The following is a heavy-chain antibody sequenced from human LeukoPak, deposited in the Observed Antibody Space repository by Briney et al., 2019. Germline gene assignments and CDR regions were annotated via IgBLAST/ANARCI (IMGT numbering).Heavy chain of an antibody. J-gene: IGHJ6*03. CDR2: ISGSGGST. CDR1: GFTFSSYA. V-gene: IGHV3-23*01. CDR3: AKDGEGFYYYYYMDV. Sequence: GGSLRLSCAASGFTFSSYAMSWVRHAPGKGLEWVSAISGSGGSTYYADSVKGRFTISRDNSKNTLYLQMNSLRAEDTAVYYCAKDGEGFYYYYYMDVWGKGTTVTVSS. D-gene: IGHD7-27*01.